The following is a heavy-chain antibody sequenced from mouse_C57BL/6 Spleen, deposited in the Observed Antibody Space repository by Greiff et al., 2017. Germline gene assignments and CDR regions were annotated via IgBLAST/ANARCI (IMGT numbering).Heavy chain of an antibody. Sequence: VQLQESGPELVKPGASVKISCKASGYAFSSSWMNWVKQRPGKGLEWIGRIYPGDGDTNYNGKFKGKATLTADKSSSTAYMQLSSLTSEDSAVYFCARGGDYGSSYSDYWGQGTTLTVSS. V-gene: IGHV1-82*01. CDR1: GYAFSSSW. D-gene: IGHD1-1*01. CDR3: ARGGDYGSSYSDY. CDR2: IYPGDGDT. J-gene: IGHJ2*01.